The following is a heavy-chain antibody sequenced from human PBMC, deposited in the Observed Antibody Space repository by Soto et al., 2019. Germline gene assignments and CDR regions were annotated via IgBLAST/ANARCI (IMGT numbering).Heavy chain of an antibody. Sequence: SETLSLTCTVSGGSISSYYWSWIRQPPGKGLEWIGYIYYSGSTNYNPSLKSRVTISVDTSKNQFSLKLSSVTAADTAVYYCARQPWVYSSSGWYVFDYWGQGTLVTVSS. D-gene: IGHD6-19*01. J-gene: IGHJ4*02. V-gene: IGHV4-59*01. CDR3: ARQPWVYSSSGWYVFDY. CDR1: GGSISSYY. CDR2: IYYSGST.